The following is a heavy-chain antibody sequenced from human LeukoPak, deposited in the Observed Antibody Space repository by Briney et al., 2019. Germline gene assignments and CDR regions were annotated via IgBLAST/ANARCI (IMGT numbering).Heavy chain of an antibody. CDR1: GFTFSSYA. CDR3: AKELRGYSYGLRNNWFDP. V-gene: IGHV3-30*18. J-gene: IGHJ5*02. D-gene: IGHD5-18*01. CDR2: ISYDGSNK. Sequence: GGSLRLSCAASGFTFSSYAMHWVRQAPGKGLEWVAVISYDGSNKYYADSVKGRFTISRDNSKNTLYLQMNSLRAEDTAVYYCAKELRGYSYGLRNNWFDPWGQGTLVTVSS.